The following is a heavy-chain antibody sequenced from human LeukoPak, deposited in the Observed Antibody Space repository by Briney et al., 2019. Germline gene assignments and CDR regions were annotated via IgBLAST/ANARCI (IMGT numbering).Heavy chain of an antibody. D-gene: IGHD3-10*01. Sequence: PGGPLRLSCAPSGFTFSSYAMSWARQAPGKGLEWVSAISGSGGSTYYADSVKGRFTISRDNSKNTLYLEMNSLRAEDTAVYYCSKGVGVSAFGTFDYWGQGTLVTVSS. CDR2: ISGSGGST. CDR3: SKGVGVSAFGTFDY. J-gene: IGHJ4*02. V-gene: IGHV3-23*01. CDR1: GFTFSSYA.